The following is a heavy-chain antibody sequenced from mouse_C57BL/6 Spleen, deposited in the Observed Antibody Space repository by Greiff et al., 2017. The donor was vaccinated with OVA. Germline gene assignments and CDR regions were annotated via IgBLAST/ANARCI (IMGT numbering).Heavy chain of an antibody. Sequence: VQLQQPGAELVKPGASVKMSCKASGYTFTSYWITWVKQRPGQGLEWIGDIYPGSGSTNYNEKFKSKATLTVDTSSSTAYMQLSSLTSEDSAVYYCAYYYGSSPIFDYWGQGTTLTVSS. CDR3: AYYYGSSPIFDY. CDR2: IYPGSGST. D-gene: IGHD1-1*01. CDR1: GYTFTSYW. V-gene: IGHV1-55*01. J-gene: IGHJ2*01.